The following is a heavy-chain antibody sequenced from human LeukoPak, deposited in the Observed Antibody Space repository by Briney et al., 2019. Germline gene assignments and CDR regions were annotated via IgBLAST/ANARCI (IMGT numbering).Heavy chain of an antibody. CDR1: GGSIYSNSDY. D-gene: IGHD3-10*01. CDR3: ARGGDPALYFDY. J-gene: IGHJ4*02. CDR2: VYHSGSS. Sequence: PSETLSLTCALSGGSIYSNSDYWAWIRQPPGKGLEWIGTVYHSGSSYYNPSLKSRVTISLGTSRYQFSLRLTSVTAADTAVYYCARGGDPALYFDYWGQGTLVTVSS. V-gene: IGHV4-39*07.